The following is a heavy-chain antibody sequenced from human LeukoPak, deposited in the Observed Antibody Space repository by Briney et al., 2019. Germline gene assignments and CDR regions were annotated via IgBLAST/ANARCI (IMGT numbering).Heavy chain of an antibody. CDR2: ISAYNGDT. CDR3: ASDGSYQGVDY. Sequence: ASVKVSCKASGYTFTSYGISWVRQAPGQGLEWMGWISAYNGDTNYAQKLQGRVTMTTDTSTSTAYMELSRLRSDDTAVYYCASDGSYQGVDYWGQGTLVTVSS. J-gene: IGHJ4*02. V-gene: IGHV1-18*01. CDR1: GYTFTSYG. D-gene: IGHD1-26*01.